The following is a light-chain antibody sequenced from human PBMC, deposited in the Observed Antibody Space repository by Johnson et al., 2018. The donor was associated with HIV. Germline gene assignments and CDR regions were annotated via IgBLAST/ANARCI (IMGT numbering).Light chain of an antibody. J-gene: IGLJ1*01. Sequence: QSVLTQPPSVSAAPGQKVTISCSGSSSNIGNNYVSWYQQLPGTAPKLLIYDNNKRPSGIPDRFSGSKSGTSATLGITGLQTGDEADYYVGTWASCLSVYVFPTGPKVTVL. V-gene: IGLV1-51*01. CDR2: DNN. CDR1: SSNIGNNY. CDR3: GTWASCLSVYV.